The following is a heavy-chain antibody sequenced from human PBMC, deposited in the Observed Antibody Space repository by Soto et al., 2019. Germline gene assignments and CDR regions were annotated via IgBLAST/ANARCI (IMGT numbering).Heavy chain of an antibody. Sequence: GASVKVSCKASGYTFTSYDINWVRQATGQGLEWMGGIIPIFGTANYAQKFQGRVTITADEATSTAYMELSSLRSEDTAVYYCARDEGYYDSSGYMITPTQHQYYYYGMDVWGQGTTVTVSS. J-gene: IGHJ6*02. V-gene: IGHV1-69*13. D-gene: IGHD3-22*01. CDR3: ARDEGYYDSSGYMITPTQHQYYYYGMDV. CDR1: GYTFTSYD. CDR2: IIPIFGTA.